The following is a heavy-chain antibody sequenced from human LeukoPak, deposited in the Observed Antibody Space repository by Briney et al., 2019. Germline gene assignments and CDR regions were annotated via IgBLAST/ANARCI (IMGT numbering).Heavy chain of an antibody. CDR3: ARKYSGSYYDFGAFDI. CDR1: GFTFDDYG. D-gene: IGHD1-26*01. Sequence: GGSLRLSCAASGFTFDDYGMSWVRQVPGKGLEWVSGINWNGGSTGYADSGKGRFTISRDNAKNSLYLQMNSLRAEDTALYYCARKYSGSYYDFGAFDIWGQGTMVTVSS. J-gene: IGHJ3*02. CDR2: INWNGGST. V-gene: IGHV3-20*04.